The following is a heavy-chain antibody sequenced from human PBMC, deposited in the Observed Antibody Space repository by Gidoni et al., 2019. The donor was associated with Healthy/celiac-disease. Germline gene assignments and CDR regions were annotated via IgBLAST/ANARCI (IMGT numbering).Heavy chain of an antibody. CDR1: GFTFSSYR. D-gene: IGHD3-3*01. CDR3: ARGGFLEWLSGPYYYYYYYMDV. J-gene: IGHJ6*03. Sequence: EVQLVESGGGLVKPGGSLRLSCAASGFTFSSYRMNWFRQAPGKGLEWVSSISSSSSYIYYADSVKGRFTISRDNAKNSLYLQMNSLRAEDTAVYYCARGGFLEWLSGPYYYYYYYMDVWGKGTTVTVSS. CDR2: ISSSSSYI. V-gene: IGHV3-21*01.